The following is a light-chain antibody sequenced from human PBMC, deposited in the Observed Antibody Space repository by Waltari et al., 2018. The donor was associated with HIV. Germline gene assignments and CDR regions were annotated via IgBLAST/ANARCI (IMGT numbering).Light chain of an antibody. J-gene: IGKJ2*01. V-gene: IGKV3-15*01. CDR3: QQYVDWPRT. Sequence: EIVMTQYPVTLSVSPGERATLACRTSQSVDAMLAWYQQKPGQDPRLLIYGASKRDTVVPVRFSVSGSGTEFTLTISSLQSEDYAVYYCQQYVDWPRTFGQGTKVEVK. CDR1: QSVDAM. CDR2: GAS.